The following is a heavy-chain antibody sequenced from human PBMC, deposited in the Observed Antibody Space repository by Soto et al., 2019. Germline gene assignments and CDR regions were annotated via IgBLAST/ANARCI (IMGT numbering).Heavy chain of an antibody. CDR1: GFSLSTSGVG. Sequence: TLSLTCTVSGFSLSTSGVGVGWIRQPPGKALEWLALIYWDDDKRYSPSLKSRLTIAKDTSKNPVVLTMTNMDPVDTATYYCAHTLVATIIDYWGQGTLVTSPQ. CDR3: AHTLVATIIDY. V-gene: IGHV2-5*02. D-gene: IGHD5-12*01. J-gene: IGHJ4*02. CDR2: IYWDDDK.